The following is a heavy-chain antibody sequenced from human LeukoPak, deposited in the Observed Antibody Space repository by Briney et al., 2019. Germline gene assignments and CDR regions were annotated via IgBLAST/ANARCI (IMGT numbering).Heavy chain of an antibody. CDR2: IHPEGNEK. V-gene: IGHV3-7*04. CDR3: ARGDAFSGDH. Sequence: GGSLRLSCAVSGFSFTNFWMSWVRQAPGRGLEWVANIHPEGNEKYHVESVKGRFIISRDNTKNLLFLQMNGLRVEDTAVYYCARGDAFSGDHWGQGTLVTVSS. J-gene: IGHJ4*02. CDR1: GFSFTNFW.